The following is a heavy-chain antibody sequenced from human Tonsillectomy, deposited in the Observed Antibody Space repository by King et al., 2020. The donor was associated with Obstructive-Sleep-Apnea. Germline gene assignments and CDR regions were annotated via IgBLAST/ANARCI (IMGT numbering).Heavy chain of an antibody. Sequence: VQLVESGGGLVQPGGSLRPSCAASGFTVSSNYVSWVRQAPGEGLEGVSGIYSCGSTYYADPVKGRFTISRDNSKNTLYLQMDSLRAEDTAVYYCARDVQIAARGNWGQGTLVTVSS. V-gene: IGHV3-66*01. CDR2: IYSCGST. D-gene: IGHD6-6*01. CDR3: ARDVQIAARGN. CDR1: GFTVSSNY. J-gene: IGHJ4*02.